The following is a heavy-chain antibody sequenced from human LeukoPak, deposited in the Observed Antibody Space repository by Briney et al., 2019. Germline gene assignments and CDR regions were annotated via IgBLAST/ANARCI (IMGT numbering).Heavy chain of an antibody. Sequence: GGSWRLSWAASGFPLRSNYMRGARHAPGEGREGGADQYRGGHKYYADSVKGRFTISRDNSKNTLYLQMNRLRAEDTAVYYCARFGIRYFDWLPYYYYGMDVWGQGTTVTVSS. J-gene: IGHJ6*02. D-gene: IGHD3-9*01. CDR1: GFPLRSNY. CDR2: QYRGGHK. V-gene: IGHV3-66*01. CDR3: ARFGIRYFDWLPYYYYGMDV.